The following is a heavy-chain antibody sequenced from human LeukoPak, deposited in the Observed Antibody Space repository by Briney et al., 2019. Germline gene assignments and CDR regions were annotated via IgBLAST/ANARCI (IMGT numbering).Heavy chain of an antibody. Sequence: GGSLRLSCAASGLIFDDYTMHWVRQAPGKGLEWVSVIYSGGSTYYADSVKGRFTISRDNAKNSLYLQMNSLRAEDTALYHCARRGGVGVRRVMDMGDYYYMDVWGKGTTVTVSS. J-gene: IGHJ6*03. D-gene: IGHD3-10*01. CDR1: GLIFDDYT. V-gene: IGHV3-20*01. CDR2: IYSGGST. CDR3: ARRGGVGVRRVMDMGDYYYMDV.